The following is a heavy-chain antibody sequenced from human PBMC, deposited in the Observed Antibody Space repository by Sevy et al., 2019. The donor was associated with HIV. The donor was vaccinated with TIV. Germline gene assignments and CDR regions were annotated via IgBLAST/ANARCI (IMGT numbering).Heavy chain of an antibody. CDR2: INPNSGAT. CDR1: GYTFTVYS. Sequence: ASVKVSCKASGYTFTVYSLHWVRQAPGQGLEWMGRINPNSGATNYAQKFQGRFTMTRDTSISTAYMELSRLTSDDTAVYYCARGVAVPAQGHFEYWGQGTLVTVSS. D-gene: IGHD2-2*01. CDR3: ARGVAVPAQGHFEY. V-gene: IGHV1-2*06. J-gene: IGHJ4*02.